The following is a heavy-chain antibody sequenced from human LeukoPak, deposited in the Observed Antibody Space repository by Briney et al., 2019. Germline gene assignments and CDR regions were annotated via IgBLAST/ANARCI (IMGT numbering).Heavy chain of an antibody. J-gene: IGHJ5*02. CDR1: GALISSGSYY. D-gene: IGHD2-15*01. Sequence: SETLSLTCTVSGALISSGSYYWSWIRQPPGKGLEWIGYIYYSGSTNYNPSLKSRVTISVDTSKNQFSLKLSSVTAADTAVYYCARVRSLLTYCSGGSCYYYWFDPWGQGTLVTVSS. V-gene: IGHV4-61*01. CDR2: IYYSGST. CDR3: ARVRSLLTYCSGGSCYYYWFDP.